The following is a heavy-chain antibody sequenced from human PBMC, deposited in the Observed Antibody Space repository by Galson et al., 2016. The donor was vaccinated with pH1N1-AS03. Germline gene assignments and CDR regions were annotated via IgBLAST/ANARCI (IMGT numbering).Heavy chain of an antibody. CDR1: GGTFDNHP. V-gene: IGHV1-69*05. Sequence: SVKVSCKASGGTFDNHPIDWVRQAPGQGREWMGGFFPIFGTTNYAPKYQGRVTFTTDDSTTTVYMELSNLRSEDTAVYYCARNADSLGAFDVWGQGTLLSVSS. J-gene: IGHJ3*01. CDR2: FFPIFGTT. D-gene: IGHD1-1*01. CDR3: ARNADSLGAFDV.